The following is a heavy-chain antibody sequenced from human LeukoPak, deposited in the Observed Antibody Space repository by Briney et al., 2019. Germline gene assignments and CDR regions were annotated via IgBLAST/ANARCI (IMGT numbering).Heavy chain of an antibody. V-gene: IGHV3-23*01. CDR1: GFSFSTYA. J-gene: IGHJ4*02. CDR2: ISGSGGST. CDR3: PRHGDNTTWSRPRFFDY. Sequence: GGSLRLSCVASGFSFSTYAMNWVRQAPGKGLEWVSGISGSGGSTYYADPVKGRFRISRASSKNTVFLHMTSLRAETTALYFCPRHGDNTTWSRPRFFDYWGQGNLVTVSS. D-gene: IGHD6-13*01.